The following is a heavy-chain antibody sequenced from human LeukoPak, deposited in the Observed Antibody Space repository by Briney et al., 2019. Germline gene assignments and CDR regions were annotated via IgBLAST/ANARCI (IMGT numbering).Heavy chain of an antibody. Sequence: GGSLRLSCAASGFTFSSYWMHWVRHTPGKGLVWVSRIKGDGSSTSYADSVKGRFTISRDNAKNTLYLQMNSLRAEDTAVYYCARVATHDWGATTGPFDYWGQGTPVTVSS. CDR1: GFTFSSYW. J-gene: IGHJ4*02. D-gene: IGHD1-26*01. CDR2: IKGDGSST. V-gene: IGHV3-74*01. CDR3: ARVATHDWGATTGPFDY.